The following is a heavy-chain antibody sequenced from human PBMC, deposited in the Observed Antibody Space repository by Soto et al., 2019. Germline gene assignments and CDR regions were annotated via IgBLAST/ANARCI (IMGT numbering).Heavy chain of an antibody. V-gene: IGHV3-30-3*01. D-gene: IGHD3-10*01. CDR2: ISYDGSNK. J-gene: IGHJ5*02. CDR1: GFTFSSYA. Sequence: GGSLRLSCAASGFTFSSYAMHWVRQAPGKGLEWVAVISYDGSNKYYADSVKGRFTISRDNSKNTLYLQMNSLRAEDTAVYYCARDKRLGLLLLGFDPWGQGTLVTVSS. CDR3: ARDKRLGLLLLGFDP.